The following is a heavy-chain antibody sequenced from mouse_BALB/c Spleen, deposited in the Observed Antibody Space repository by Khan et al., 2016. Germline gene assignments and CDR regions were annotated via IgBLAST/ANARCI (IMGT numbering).Heavy chain of an antibody. CDR2: ISYSGST. D-gene: IGHD1-1*01. J-gene: IGHJ4*01. CDR3: ASCLYYFGSSYGAMDY. CDR1: GDSITSGY. Sequence: EVQLQESGPSLVKPSQTLSLTCSVTGDSITSGYWNWIRKFPGNKLEYMGYISYSGSTYYNPSLKSRISITRDTSKNQYYLQLNSVTTEDTATYYCASCLYYFGSSYGAMDYWGQGTSVTVSS. V-gene: IGHV3-8*02.